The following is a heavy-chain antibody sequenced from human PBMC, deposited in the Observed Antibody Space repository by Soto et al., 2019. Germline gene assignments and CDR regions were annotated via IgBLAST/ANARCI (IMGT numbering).Heavy chain of an antibody. CDR3: ARVGYCSSTPCWPIGYFEY. J-gene: IGHJ4*02. V-gene: IGHV4-59*01. CDR1: GDSISIFY. CDR2: ICSSGST. D-gene: IGHD2-2*01. Sequence: PSGTLSLTCTVSGDSISIFYWTWIRQAPGKGQEWVGYICSSGSTNYNPSLKSRVTISVDTSENQFSLKLTSVTAADTAVYYCARVGYCSSTPCWPIGYFEYWGQGTLVTVSS.